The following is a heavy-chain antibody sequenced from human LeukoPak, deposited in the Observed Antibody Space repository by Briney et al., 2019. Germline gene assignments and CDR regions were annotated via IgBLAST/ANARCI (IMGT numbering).Heavy chain of an antibody. CDR2: IWHDGSNK. CDR3: ARDSFRPADTAMGIDY. V-gene: IGHV3-33*01. CDR1: GFTFRRYG. Sequence: GGCLTVSCVASGFTFRRYGMHELGQAPAKGVAGVAGIWHDGSNKYYADSVKGRFTISRDNSKNTLYLQMNSLRAGDTAVYYCARDSFRPADTAMGIDYWGQGTLVTVSS. D-gene: IGHD5-18*01. J-gene: IGHJ4*02.